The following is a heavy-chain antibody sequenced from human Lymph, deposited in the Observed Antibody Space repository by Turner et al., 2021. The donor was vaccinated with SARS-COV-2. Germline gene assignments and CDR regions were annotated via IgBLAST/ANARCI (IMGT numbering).Heavy chain of an antibody. Sequence: QVQLVVSGGGVVQSGWSLRLFCAAFGFSFRSYGMHWVRPAPGKGLEWVAVISYDGSNKFYADTEKGRFTISRDNSKNKLYMQLNSLRAEDTAVYYCAKDRGDDYGDYGPDYWGQGTLVTVSS. V-gene: IGHV3-30*18. CDR3: AKDRGDDYGDYGPDY. CDR2: ISYDGSNK. D-gene: IGHD4-17*01. CDR1: GFSFRSYG. J-gene: IGHJ4*02.